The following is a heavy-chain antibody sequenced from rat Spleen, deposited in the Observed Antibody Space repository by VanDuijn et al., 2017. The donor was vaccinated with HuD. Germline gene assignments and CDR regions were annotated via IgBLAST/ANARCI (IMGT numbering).Heavy chain of an antibody. V-gene: IGHV5-20*01. CDR3: TTPDY. J-gene: IGHJ2*01. CDR2: ITNSGGST. CDR1: GFTFSDYG. Sequence: EVQLVETGGGLVQPGRSLKLSCVASGFTFSDYGMAWVRQAPTKGLEWVASITNSGGSTYYRDSVKGRFTISRDNAKSTLYLQMDSLRSEDTATYYCTTPDYWGQGVMVTVSS.